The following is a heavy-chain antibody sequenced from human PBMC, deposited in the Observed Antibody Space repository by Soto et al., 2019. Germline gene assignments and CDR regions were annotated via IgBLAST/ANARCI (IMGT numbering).Heavy chain of an antibody. CDR2: INPSGGST. CDR3: ARVPFLEWLLSGTGYFDY. D-gene: IGHD3-3*02. V-gene: IGHV1-46*01. Sequence: ASVKVSCKASGYTLTSYYMHWVRQAPGQGLEWMGIINPSGGSTSYAQKFQGRVTMTRDTSTSTVYMELSSLRSEDTAVYYCARVPFLEWLLSGTGYFDYWGQGTLVTVSS. J-gene: IGHJ4*02. CDR1: GYTLTSYY.